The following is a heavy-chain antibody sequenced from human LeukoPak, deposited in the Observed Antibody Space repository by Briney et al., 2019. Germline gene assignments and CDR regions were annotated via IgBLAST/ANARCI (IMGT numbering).Heavy chain of an antibody. V-gene: IGHV4-30-2*02. D-gene: IGHD4-11*01. CDR2: IYHSGST. J-gene: IGHJ4*02. CDR1: GGSISSGGYS. Sequence: SQTLSLTCAVSGGSISSGGYSWSWIRQPPGKGLEWIGYIYHSGSTYYNPSLKSRVTISVDTSKNQFSLKLSSVTAADTAVFYCARTYSGHYFDYWGQGTLVTVSS. CDR3: ARTYSGHYFDY.